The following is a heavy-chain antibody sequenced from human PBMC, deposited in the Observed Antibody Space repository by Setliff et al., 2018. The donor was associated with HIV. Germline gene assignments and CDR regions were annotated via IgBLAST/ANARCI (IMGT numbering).Heavy chain of an antibody. D-gene: IGHD3-10*01. CDR2: VYYSGTT. V-gene: IGHV4-39*02. CDR1: GVSIRSDNFY. J-gene: IGHJ4*02. CDR3: ATDGSAFDR. Sequence: SSETLSLTCSVSGVSIRSDNFYWGWIRQPPGKGLEWIGRVYYSGTTYYNPSLKSRVTLSVDTSQNQFSLKLSSVTAADTAVYYCATDGSAFDRWGQGTLVTVSS.